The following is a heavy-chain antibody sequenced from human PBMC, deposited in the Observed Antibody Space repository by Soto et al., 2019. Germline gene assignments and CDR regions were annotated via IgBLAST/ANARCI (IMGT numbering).Heavy chain of an antibody. D-gene: IGHD1-1*01. V-gene: IGHV3-33*01. CDR1: GFTFRNHG. CDR2: IWYDGSEK. CDR3: ARWSNNKVVDP. Sequence: QVQRVASGGGVVQPGRSLRLSCEGSGFTFRNHGMHWIRLPPGKGLEWLAVIWYDGSEKYYAESVKGRFTISRDNSKHTPYPQMNSLIVDYTAIYYCARWSNNKVVDPWGQGTMVTVS. J-gene: IGHJ5*02.